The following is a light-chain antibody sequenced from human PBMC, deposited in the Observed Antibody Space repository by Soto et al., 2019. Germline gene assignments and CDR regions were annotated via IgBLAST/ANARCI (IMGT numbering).Light chain of an antibody. Sequence: EIVLTQSPGTLSLSPGERATLSCRASETVAGSYLAWYQQKPGQAPRLLIHGASTRATGIADRFSGSGSGTDFTLTISSLEPADFGVYYCQQRHNWPITFGQGTRLEIK. CDR3: QQRHNWPIT. V-gene: IGKV3D-20*02. CDR2: GAS. J-gene: IGKJ5*01. CDR1: ETVAGSY.